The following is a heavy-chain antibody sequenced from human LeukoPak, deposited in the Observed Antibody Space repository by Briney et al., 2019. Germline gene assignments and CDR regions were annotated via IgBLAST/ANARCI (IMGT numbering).Heavy chain of an antibody. V-gene: IGHV4-59*01. CDR2: IYNSGST. D-gene: IGHD6-13*01. CDR3: ARDLDSSSWYD. Sequence: SETLSLTCTVSGGSISSYYWSWIRQPPGKGLEWIGYIYNSGSTNYNPSLKSRVTISVDTSKNQFSLKLSSVTAADTAVYYCARDLDSSSWYDWGQGTLVTVSS. CDR1: GGSISSYY. J-gene: IGHJ4*02.